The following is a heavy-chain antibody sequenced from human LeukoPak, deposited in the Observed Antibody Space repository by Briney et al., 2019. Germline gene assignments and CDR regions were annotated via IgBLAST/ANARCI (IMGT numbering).Heavy chain of an antibody. V-gene: IGHV1-69*04. J-gene: IGHJ4*02. D-gene: IGHD6-19*01. Sequence: GASVKVSCKASGGTFSSYAISWVRQAPGQGLEWMGRIIPSIGSSNYVPKFQGRFTITADKSTSTVFIELSNLRSEDTAVYFCGRDRGSGWNKAIDYWGQGTLVTVSS. CDR3: GRDRGSGWNKAIDY. CDR2: IIPSIGSS. CDR1: GGTFSSYA.